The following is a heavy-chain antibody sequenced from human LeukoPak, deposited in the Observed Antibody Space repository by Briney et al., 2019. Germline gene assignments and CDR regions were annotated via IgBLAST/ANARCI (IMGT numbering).Heavy chain of an antibody. CDR2: ISYDGSNK. CDR1: GFTFSSYA. Sequence: GGSLRLSCAASGFTFSSYAMHWVRQAPGKGLEWVAVISYDGSNKYYADSVKGRFTISRDNSKNTLYLQMNSLRAEDTAVYYCAKDRYYDSSGYYYRYFDYWGQGTLVTVSS. V-gene: IGHV3-30*04. D-gene: IGHD3-22*01. J-gene: IGHJ4*02. CDR3: AKDRYYDSSGYYYRYFDY.